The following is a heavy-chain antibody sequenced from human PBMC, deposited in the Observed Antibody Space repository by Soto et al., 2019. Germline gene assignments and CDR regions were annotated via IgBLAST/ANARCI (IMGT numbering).Heavy chain of an antibody. V-gene: IGHV1-18*01. J-gene: IGHJ4*02. CDR1: GYTFTSYG. CDR2: ISAYNGNT. Sequence: ASVKASCKASGYTFTSYGISWVRQAPGQGLEWMGWISAYNGNTNYAQKLQGRVTMTTDTSTSTAYMELRSLRSDDTAVYYCARVPYGGNSYYFDYWGQGTLVTVSS. CDR3: ARVPYGGNSYYFDY. D-gene: IGHD4-17*01.